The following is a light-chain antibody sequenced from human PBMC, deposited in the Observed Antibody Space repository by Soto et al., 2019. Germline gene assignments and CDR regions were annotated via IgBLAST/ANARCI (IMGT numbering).Light chain of an antibody. Sequence: QLVLTQSPSASASLGASVKLTCTLSSGHSSYAIAWHQQQPEKGTRYLMKLNSDGSHSKGDVIPDRFSGSSSGAERYLNNSSIQSEDEADYSCQTCGTGIVVFCGGTKVTVL. CDR1: SGHSSYA. J-gene: IGLJ2*01. CDR2: LNSDGSH. CDR3: QTCGTGIVV. V-gene: IGLV4-69*01.